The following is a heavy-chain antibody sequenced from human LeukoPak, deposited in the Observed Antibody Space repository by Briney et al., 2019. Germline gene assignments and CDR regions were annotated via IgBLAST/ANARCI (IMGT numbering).Heavy chain of an antibody. CDR2: IYYSGSA. V-gene: IGHV4-39*01. D-gene: IGHD6-25*01. Sequence: SETLSLTCTVSGGSISSGSYYWGWIRQPPGKGLEWIGSIYYSGSAYYNPSLRTRVTISVDTSKNQFSLRLNSVTAADTAVYYCVHGYYFQHWGQGTLVIVSS. CDR3: VHGYYFQH. J-gene: IGHJ1*01. CDR1: GGSISSGSYY.